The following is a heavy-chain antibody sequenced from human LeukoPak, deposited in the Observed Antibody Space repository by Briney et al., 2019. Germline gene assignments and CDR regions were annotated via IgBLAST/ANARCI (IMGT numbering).Heavy chain of an antibody. D-gene: IGHD3-10*01. J-gene: IGHJ4*02. Sequence: SETLSLTCTVSGGSISTNYWSWIRQPPGKGLEWIGYIDYSGSTNYNPSLKSRVTMSVDTSKLQFSLELSSVTAADTAVYYCARVGSYCFDYWGQGTLVTVSS. V-gene: IGHV4-59*01. CDR2: IDYSGST. CDR1: GGSISTNY. CDR3: ARVGSYCFDY.